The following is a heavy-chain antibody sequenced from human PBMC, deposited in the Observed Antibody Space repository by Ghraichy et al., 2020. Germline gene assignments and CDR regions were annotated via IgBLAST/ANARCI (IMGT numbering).Heavy chain of an antibody. D-gene: IGHD3-10*01. V-gene: IGHV3-23*01. CDR1: GFTFSSNA. Sequence: GESLNISCAASGFTFSSNALSWVRQAPGKGLEWVSSISSSGAITYYADSVKGRFTISRDSSKNTLYLQMNSLRAEDTALYYCGKRNRGEWGGMDVWGQGTTVTVSS. CDR2: ISSSGAIT. CDR3: GKRNRGEWGGMDV. J-gene: IGHJ6*02.